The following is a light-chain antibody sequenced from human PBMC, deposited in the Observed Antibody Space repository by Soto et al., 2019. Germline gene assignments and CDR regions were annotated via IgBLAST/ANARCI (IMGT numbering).Light chain of an antibody. Sequence: EIVLTQSPATLSLSPGERATLSCRASQSVSSYLAWYQQKPGQAPRLLIYDASNRATGIPARFSGSGSGTDFPLTINSLEPEYFAVYYCQQRSNWTFGQGTKVEIK. J-gene: IGKJ1*01. V-gene: IGKV3-11*01. CDR2: DAS. CDR1: QSVSSY. CDR3: QQRSNWT.